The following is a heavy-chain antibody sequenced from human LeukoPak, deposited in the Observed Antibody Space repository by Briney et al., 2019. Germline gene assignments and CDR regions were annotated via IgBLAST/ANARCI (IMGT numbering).Heavy chain of an antibody. V-gene: IGHV4-34*01. J-gene: IGHJ4*02. D-gene: IGHD3-16*02. CDR1: GGSFSGYY. CDR2: INHSGST. CDR3: ARGRGDDYVWGSYRPPDY. Sequence: PSETLSLTCAVYGGSFSGYYWSWIRQPPGKGLEWIGEINHSGSTNYNPSLKSRVTISVHTSKNQFSLKLSSVTAADTAVYYCARGRGDDYVWGSYRPPDYWGQGTLVTVSS.